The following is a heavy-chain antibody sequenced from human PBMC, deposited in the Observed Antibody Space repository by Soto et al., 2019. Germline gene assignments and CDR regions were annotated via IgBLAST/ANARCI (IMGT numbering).Heavy chain of an antibody. V-gene: IGHV3-48*01. D-gene: IGHD3-22*01. J-gene: IGHJ3*01. CDR1: GFTFSNYA. CDR3: ARDPGYYDSSGSNDAFDV. CDR2: ITGDSGTV. Sequence: PGGSLRLSCAASGFTFSNYAMDWVRQAPGKGLEWISYITGDSGTVLYADSVKGRFTISRDNAKNSLYLQMNSLRVEDTAVYYCARDPGYYDSSGSNDAFDVWGQGIMVTV.